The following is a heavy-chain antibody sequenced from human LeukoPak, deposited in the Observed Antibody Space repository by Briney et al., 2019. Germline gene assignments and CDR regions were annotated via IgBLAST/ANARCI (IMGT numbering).Heavy chain of an antibody. Sequence: GASVKVSCKASGYTLTELSMHWVRQAPGKGLEWMGGFDPEDGETIYAQKFQGRVTMTEDTSTDTAYMELRSLRSEDTAVYYCATDLEWLKTLDYWGQGTLVTVSS. J-gene: IGHJ4*02. CDR2: FDPEDGET. V-gene: IGHV1-24*01. CDR1: GYTLTELS. D-gene: IGHD3-3*01. CDR3: ATDLEWLKTLDY.